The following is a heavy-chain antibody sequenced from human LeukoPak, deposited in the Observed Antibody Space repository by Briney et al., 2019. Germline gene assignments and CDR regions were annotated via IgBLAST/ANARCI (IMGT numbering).Heavy chain of an antibody. CDR3: ARYYYGSGSYFSLSAFDP. Sequence: ASVKVSCKASGGTFSSYAISWVRQAPGQGLEWMGGIIPIFGTANYAQKFQGRVTITADESTSTAYMELSSLRSEDTAVYYCARYYYGSGSYFSLSAFDPWGQGTLVTVSS. V-gene: IGHV1-69*13. D-gene: IGHD3-10*01. J-gene: IGHJ5*02. CDR2: IIPIFGTA. CDR1: GGTFSSYA.